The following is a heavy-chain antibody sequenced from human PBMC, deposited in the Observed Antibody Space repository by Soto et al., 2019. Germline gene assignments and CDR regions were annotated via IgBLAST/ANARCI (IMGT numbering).Heavy chain of an antibody. J-gene: IGHJ6*02. V-gene: IGHV3-48*02. CDR3: ARDCGKGYGMDV. Sequence: LRLSCAASGFTFINYNMNWVRQAPGKGLEWVSYISSRSSTIYYADSVKGRFTISRDNAKNSLYLQMNSLRDEDTAVYYCARDCGKGYGMDVWGQGTTVTVSS. CDR1: GFTFINYN. CDR2: ISSRSSTI.